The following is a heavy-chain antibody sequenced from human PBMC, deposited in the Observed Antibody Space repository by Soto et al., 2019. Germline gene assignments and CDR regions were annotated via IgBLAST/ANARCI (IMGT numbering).Heavy chain of an antibody. CDR3: ARRKVGATRPYYFDY. J-gene: IGHJ4*02. CDR2: INHSGST. Sequence: SETLSLTCAFYGGSFSGYYWSWIRQPPGKGLEWIGEINHSGSTNYNPSLKSRVTISVDTSKNQFSLKLSSVTAADTAVYYCARRKVGATRPYYFDYWGQGTLVTVSS. D-gene: IGHD1-26*01. V-gene: IGHV4-34*01. CDR1: GGSFSGYY.